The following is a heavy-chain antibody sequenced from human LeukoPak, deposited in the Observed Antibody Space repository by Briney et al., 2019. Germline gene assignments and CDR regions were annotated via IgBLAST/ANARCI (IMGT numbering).Heavy chain of an antibody. V-gene: IGHV1-2*02. D-gene: IGHD2-2*01. CDR2: INPNSGGT. CDR1: GYTFTGYY. J-gene: IGHJ5*02. CDR3: ARGGEVPAAIMYNWFDP. Sequence: ASVKVSCRASGYTFTGYYMHWVRQAPGQGLEWMGWINPNSGGTNYAQKFQGRVTMTRDTSISTAYMELSRLRSDDTAVYYCARGGEVPAAIMYNWFDPWGQGTLVTVSS.